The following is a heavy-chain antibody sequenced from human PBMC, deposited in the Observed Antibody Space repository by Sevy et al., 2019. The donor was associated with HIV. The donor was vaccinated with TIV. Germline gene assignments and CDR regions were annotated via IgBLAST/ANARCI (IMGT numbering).Heavy chain of an antibody. CDR1: GLTFSSHA. D-gene: IGHD4-4*01. V-gene: IGHV3-30-3*01. CDR3: ARDSGNSIKYSPGGY. Sequence: GGCLRLSCAASGLTFSSHAMHWVRQAPGKGLEWVAVISYEAGNTKYYAESVKGRFTISRDNSKSTLYLQMNSLRAEDTAVYYCARDSGNSIKYSPGGYWGQGTLVTVSS. J-gene: IGHJ4*02. CDR2: ISYEAGNTK.